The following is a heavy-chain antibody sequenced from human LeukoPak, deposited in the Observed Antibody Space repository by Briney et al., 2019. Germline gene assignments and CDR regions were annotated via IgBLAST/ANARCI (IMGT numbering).Heavy chain of an antibody. J-gene: IGHJ4*02. CDR2: IYYSGST. CDR3: ARQENDVLTGYYVNY. D-gene: IGHD3-9*01. Sequence: SETLSLTCTVSGGSISSSSYYWGGIRQPPAKVLEWIGSIYYSGSTYYNPSLKGRVIISVDTSTNQFSLRLSSVTAADTAVYYCARQENDVLTGYYVNYWGQGTLVTVSS. CDR1: GGSISSSSYY. V-gene: IGHV4-39*01.